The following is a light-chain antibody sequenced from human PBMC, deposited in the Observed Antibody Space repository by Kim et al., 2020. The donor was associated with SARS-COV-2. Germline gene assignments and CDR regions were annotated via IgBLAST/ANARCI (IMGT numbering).Light chain of an antibody. CDR1: QDIKNW. J-gene: IGKJ4*01. Sequence: GDRVTITCRASQDIKNWLAWYQQKPGNPPKLLIYAAASLQSGVPSRFSGSGSGTDFTLTISSLQPEDFATYFCQQAISFPLSFGGGTKLEI. CDR3: QQAISFPLS. CDR2: AAA. V-gene: IGKV1-12*01.